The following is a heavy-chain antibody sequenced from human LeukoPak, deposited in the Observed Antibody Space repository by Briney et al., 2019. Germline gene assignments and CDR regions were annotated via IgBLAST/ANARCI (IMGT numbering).Heavy chain of an antibody. CDR3: TRGYYDSSGSIDY. CDR1: GFTFSSYG. V-gene: IGHV3-33*01. Sequence: PGGSLGLSCAASGFTFSSYGMHWVRQAPGKGLEWVAVIWYDGSNKYYADSVKGRFTISRDNSKNTLYLQMNSLRAEDTAVYYCTRGYYDSSGSIDYWGQGTLVTVSS. J-gene: IGHJ4*02. D-gene: IGHD3-22*01. CDR2: IWYDGSNK.